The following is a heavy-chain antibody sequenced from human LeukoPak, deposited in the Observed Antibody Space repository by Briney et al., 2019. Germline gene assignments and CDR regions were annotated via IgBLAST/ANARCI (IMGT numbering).Heavy chain of an antibody. CDR1: GFTVSSNY. D-gene: IGHD3/OR15-3a*01. CDR2: IYSGGDT. Sequence: GGSLRLSCAASGFTVSSNYMSWVRQAPGKGLEWVSVIYSGGDTYYADPVKGRFTISRDNSKNTLYLQMNSLRAEDTAIYYCARVRPGYYTYFDYWGQGTLVTVSS. J-gene: IGHJ4*02. V-gene: IGHV3-53*01. CDR3: ARVRPGYYTYFDY.